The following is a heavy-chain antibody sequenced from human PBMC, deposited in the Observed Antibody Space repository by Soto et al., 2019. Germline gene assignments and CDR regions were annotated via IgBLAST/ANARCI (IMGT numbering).Heavy chain of an antibody. CDR3: ARDRGAAAGHSDY. CDR1: GFTFSNYA. V-gene: IGHV3-30-3*01. J-gene: IGHJ4*02. D-gene: IGHD6-13*01. CDR2: ISYDGSTK. Sequence: QVQLVESGGGVVQPGRSLRLSCAASGFTFSNYAIHWVRQAPGKGLEWVAVISYDGSTKYYADSVKGRFTISRDNSKNTLFLQRNSLRPEDTAVYYCARDRGAAAGHSDYWGQGTLVTVSS.